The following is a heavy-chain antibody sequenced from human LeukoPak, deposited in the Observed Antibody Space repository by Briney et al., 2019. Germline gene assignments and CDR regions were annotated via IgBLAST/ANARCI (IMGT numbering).Heavy chain of an antibody. Sequence: SVKVSCKASGGTFSSYAISWVRQAPGQGLEWMGGIIPIFGTANYAQKFQGRVTITADESTSTAYMELSSLRSEDTAVYYCARDHGYCSGGSCSSDYWGQGTLVTVSP. V-gene: IGHV1-69*13. J-gene: IGHJ4*02. CDR3: ARDHGYCSGGSCSSDY. D-gene: IGHD2-15*01. CDR2: IIPIFGTA. CDR1: GGTFSSYA.